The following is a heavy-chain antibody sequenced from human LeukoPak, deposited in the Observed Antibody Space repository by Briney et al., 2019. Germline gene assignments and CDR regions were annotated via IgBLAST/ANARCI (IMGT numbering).Heavy chain of an antibody. CDR3: ARGRDGYKY. CDR1: GFTFSDYY. D-gene: IGHD5-24*01. V-gene: IGHV3-11*01. J-gene: IGHJ4*02. CDR2: ISSRGKTV. Sequence: GGSLRLSCAASGFTFSDYYMSWIRQAPDKGLEWVSFISSRGKTVHYADSVKGRFTTSRDNAEMSLYLQMDSLRAEDTAIYFCARGRDGYKYWGPGTRVTVSS.